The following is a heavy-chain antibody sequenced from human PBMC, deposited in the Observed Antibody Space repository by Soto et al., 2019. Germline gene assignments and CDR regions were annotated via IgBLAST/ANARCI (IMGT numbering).Heavy chain of an antibody. CDR2: IYHSGST. V-gene: IGHV4-30-2*01. Sequence: QLQLQESGSGLVKPSQTLSLTCAVSGGSISSGGHSWSLIRQPPGKGLEWIGYIYHSGSTYYNPSLKSRVTISVDRSKNQFSLKLSSVTAADTAVYYWAAGGGLPRYYWGQGTLVTVSS. D-gene: IGHD5-12*01. CDR1: GGSISSGGHS. CDR3: AAGGGLPRYY. J-gene: IGHJ4*02.